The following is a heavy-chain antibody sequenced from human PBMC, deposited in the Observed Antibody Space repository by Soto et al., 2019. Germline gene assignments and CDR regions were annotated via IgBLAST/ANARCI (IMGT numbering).Heavy chain of an antibody. Sequence: QVQLVQSGAEVKKPGASVKVSCTASGYTFTSYGISWVRQAPGQGLEWMGWISAYNGNTNYAQKIQDRVTMTTDSSTSTGYMELRTLRSDDTAVYYGARVQGCSGGSCYSFWGVEWYFDLWGRGTLVTVSS. CDR2: ISAYNGNT. J-gene: IGHJ2*01. D-gene: IGHD2-15*01. CDR3: ARVQGCSGGSCYSFWGVEWYFDL. V-gene: IGHV1-18*01. CDR1: GYTFTSYG.